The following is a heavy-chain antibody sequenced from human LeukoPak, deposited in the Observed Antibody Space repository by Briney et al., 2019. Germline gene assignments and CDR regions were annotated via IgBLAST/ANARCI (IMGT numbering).Heavy chain of an antibody. CDR2: IYYSGST. Sequence: SETLSLTCTVSGGSISSSSYSWIWIRQPPGKGLEWIGSIYYSGSTYYNPSLKSRVTISVDTSKNQFSLKLSPVTAADTAVYYCAGYGGNFIDYWGQGTLVTVSS. CDR1: GGSISSSSYS. V-gene: IGHV4-39*01. CDR3: AGYGGNFIDY. D-gene: IGHD4/OR15-4a*01. J-gene: IGHJ4*02.